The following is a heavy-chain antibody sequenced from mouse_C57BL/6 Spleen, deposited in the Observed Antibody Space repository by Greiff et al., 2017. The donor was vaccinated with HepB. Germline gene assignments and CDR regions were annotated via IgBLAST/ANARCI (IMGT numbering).Heavy chain of an antibody. Sequence: VQLKESGAELVRPGASVKLSCTASGFNIKDDYMHWVKQRPEQGLEWIGWIDPENGDTEYASKFQGKATITADTSSNTAYLQLSSLTSEDTAVYYCTTSRYGSSYYFDYWGQGTTLTVSS. CDR1: GFNIKDDY. D-gene: IGHD1-1*01. J-gene: IGHJ2*01. CDR3: TTSRYGSSYYFDY. CDR2: IDPENGDT. V-gene: IGHV14-4*01.